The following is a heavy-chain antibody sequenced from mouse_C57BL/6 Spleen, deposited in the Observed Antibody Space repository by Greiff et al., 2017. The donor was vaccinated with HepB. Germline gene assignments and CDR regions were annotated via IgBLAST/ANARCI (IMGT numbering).Heavy chain of an antibody. V-gene: IGHV1-15*01. J-gene: IGHJ2*01. D-gene: IGHD2-2*01. Sequence: VQLQQSGAELVRPGASVTLSCKASGYTFTDYEMHWVKQTPVHGLEWIGAIDPETGGTAYNQKFKGKAILTADKSSSTAYMELRSLTSEDSAVYYCTEGLRRAGYWGQGTTLTVSS. CDR2: IDPETGGT. CDR1: GYTFTDYE. CDR3: TEGLRRAGY.